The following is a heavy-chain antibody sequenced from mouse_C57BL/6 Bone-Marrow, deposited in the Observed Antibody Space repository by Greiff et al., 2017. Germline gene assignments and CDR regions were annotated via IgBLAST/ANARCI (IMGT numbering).Heavy chain of an antibody. V-gene: IGHV1-39*01. D-gene: IGHD1-1*01. CDR1: GYPFTDYN. J-gene: IGHJ3*01. CDR3: ARWYGSSYVWFAY. CDR2: INPNYGTT. Sequence: EVQLQQPGPELVKPGASVKISCKASGYPFTDYNMNWVKQRNGTSLEWNGVINPNYGTTSYNQKFKGKATLTVDKSSSTAYMQLNSLTSADSAVYYCARWYGSSYVWFAYWGQGTLVTVSA.